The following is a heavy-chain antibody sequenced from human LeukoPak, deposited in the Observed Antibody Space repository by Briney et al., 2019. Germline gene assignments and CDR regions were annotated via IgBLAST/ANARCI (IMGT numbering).Heavy chain of an antibody. D-gene: IGHD5-18*01. J-gene: IGHJ4*02. V-gene: IGHV1-46*01. CDR2: INPSGGST. Sequence: ASVKVSCKTSGYTFTSYYIHWVRQAPGQGLEWMGIINPSGGSTNYAQMFQGRVTMTRDTSTSTVYMELSSLRSEDTAVYYCARGQTTTMVIQHFDYWGQGTLVTVSS. CDR3: ARGQTTTMVIQHFDY. CDR1: GYTFTSYY.